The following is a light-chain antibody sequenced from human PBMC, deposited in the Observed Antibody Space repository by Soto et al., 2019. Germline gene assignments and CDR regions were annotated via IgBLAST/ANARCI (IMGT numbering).Light chain of an antibody. CDR1: QSVSSSY. CDR2: GAS. V-gene: IGKV3-20*01. J-gene: IGKJ2*01. Sequence: EIVLTQSPGTLSLSPGERATLSCRASQSVSSSYLAWYQQKPGQAPRLLIYGASSRATGIPDRFSGSGSGTDFTLTISRLEPEDFAVYYCQQYGSSMYTFGQGNQLEIK. CDR3: QQYGSSMYT.